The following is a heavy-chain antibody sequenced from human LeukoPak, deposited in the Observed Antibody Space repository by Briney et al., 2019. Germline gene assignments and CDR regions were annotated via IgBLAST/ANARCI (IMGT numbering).Heavy chain of an antibody. CDR2: IYPSGDST. CDR3: AKAFDWLSEKLFDY. Sequence: PGGSLRLSCAASGFTFSTYSMTWVRQGPGKGLEWVSSIYPSGDSTFYADSVKGRFTISRDNSKNTLYLQMSSLRAEDTAVYYCAKAFDWLSEKLFDYWGQGTLVTVSS. CDR1: GFTFSTYS. J-gene: IGHJ4*02. D-gene: IGHD3-9*01. V-gene: IGHV3-23*01.